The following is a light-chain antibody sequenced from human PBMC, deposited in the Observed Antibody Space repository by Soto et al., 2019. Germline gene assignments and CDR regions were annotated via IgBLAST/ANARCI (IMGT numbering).Light chain of an antibody. J-gene: IGKJ1*01. V-gene: IGKV1-5*01. CDR1: QSISSW. CDR2: DAS. Sequence: DIQMTQSPSTLSASVGDRVTITCLASQSISSWLAWYQQKPGKAPKLLIYDASSLESGVPSRFSGSGSGTEFTLTISSLQPDDFATYYCQQYNSYSTFGPGTKVDIK. CDR3: QQYNSYST.